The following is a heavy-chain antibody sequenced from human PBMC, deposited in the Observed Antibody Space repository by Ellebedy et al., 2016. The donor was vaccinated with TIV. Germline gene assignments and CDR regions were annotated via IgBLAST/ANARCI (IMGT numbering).Heavy chain of an antibody. Sequence: GESLKISCAASGFTFNSYPMNWVRQAPGKGLEWVSYLSASNSTLFYADSVKGRFTISRDNTKNSVYLEMNSLRPEDTAVYYCARSDEYGDYVFDSWGQGSLVIVSS. V-gene: IGHV3-48*04. J-gene: IGHJ4*02. CDR1: GFTFNSYP. CDR2: LSASNSTL. CDR3: ARSDEYGDYVFDS. D-gene: IGHD4-17*01.